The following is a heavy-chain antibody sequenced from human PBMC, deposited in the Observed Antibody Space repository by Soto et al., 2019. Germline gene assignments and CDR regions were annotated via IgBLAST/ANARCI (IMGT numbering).Heavy chain of an antibody. CDR1: GFTFSMSA. J-gene: IGHJ4*02. D-gene: IGHD6-6*01. CDR2: TGLNGRTT. V-gene: IGHV3-23*01. CDR3: ATVHSTSRSFDY. Sequence: GGSLRLSCAASGFTFSMSAMTWVRQAPGKGLEWVSTTGLNGRTTYYADSVKGRFTVSRDNSKNTLDLHMSSLRAEDTAVYYCATVHSTSRSFDYWGQGTLVTVSS.